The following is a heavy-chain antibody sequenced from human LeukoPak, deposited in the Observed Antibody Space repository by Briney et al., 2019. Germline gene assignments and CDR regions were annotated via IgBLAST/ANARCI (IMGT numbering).Heavy chain of an antibody. CDR2: ITWDGGST. V-gene: IGHV3-43*01. CDR1: GFNLHDYN. D-gene: IGHD3-22*01. J-gene: IGHJ4*02. CDR3: AKDIGSSGFPLGY. Sequence: GGSLRLSCAVSGFNLHDYNMHWVRQAPGKGLEWVSHITWDGGSTFYADSVKGRFTVSRDNSKNSLYLQMNSLRTEDTALYYCAKDIGSSGFPLGYWGQGTLVTVSS.